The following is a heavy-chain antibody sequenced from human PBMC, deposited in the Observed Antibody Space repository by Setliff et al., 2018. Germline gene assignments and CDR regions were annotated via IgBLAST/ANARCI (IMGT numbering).Heavy chain of an antibody. Sequence: SETLSLTCGVYGGSFSGYYWSWIRQPPGKRLEWIGEIIPGGSTNYNPSLKSRVTISVDTSKNQFSLKLKSVTAADTAVYYCARKREGRGGYFDLWGRGTLVTVSS. J-gene: IGHJ2*01. CDR1: GGSFSGYY. V-gene: IGHV4-34*12. D-gene: IGHD3-16*01. CDR2: IIPGGST. CDR3: ARKREGRGGYFDL.